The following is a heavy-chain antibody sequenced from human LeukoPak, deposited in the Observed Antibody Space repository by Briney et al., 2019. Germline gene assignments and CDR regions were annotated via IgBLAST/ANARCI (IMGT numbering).Heavy chain of an antibody. CDR1: GYTFSDYY. J-gene: IGHJ4*02. D-gene: IGHD6-13*01. CDR2: INTYNGNT. CDR3: ARTLYIAAAPGGLDY. Sequence: ASVKVSCKTSGYTFSDYYIHWIRQAPGQGLEWVGWINTYNGNTNSAQNLQGRVTMTTDTSTSTAYMELRSLRSDDTAVYYCARTLYIAAAPGGLDYWGQGTLVTVSS. V-gene: IGHV1-18*04.